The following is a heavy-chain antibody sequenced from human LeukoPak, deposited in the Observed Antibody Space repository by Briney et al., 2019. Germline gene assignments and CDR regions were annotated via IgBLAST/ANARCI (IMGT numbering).Heavy chain of an antibody. CDR2: IIPIFGTA. J-gene: IGHJ4*02. V-gene: IGHV1-69*05. Sequence: SVKVSCKASGGTFSSYAISWVRQAPGQGLEWMGRIIPIFGTANYAQKFQGRVTITTDESTSTVYMELSSLRSEDTAVYYCARDFPSIPDYWGQGTLVTVSS. D-gene: IGHD4-11*01. CDR1: GGTFSSYA. CDR3: ARDFPSIPDY.